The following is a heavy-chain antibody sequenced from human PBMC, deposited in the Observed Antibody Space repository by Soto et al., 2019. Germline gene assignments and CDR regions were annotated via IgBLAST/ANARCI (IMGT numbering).Heavy chain of an antibody. V-gene: IGHV4-34*01. CDR2: INHSGST. D-gene: IGHD5-12*01. CDR3: ARVSPWLRSNWFDP. J-gene: IGHJ5*02. CDR1: GGSFSGYY. Sequence: QVQLQQWGAGLLKPSETLSLTCAVYGGSFSGYYWSWIRQPPGKGLEWIGEINHSGSTNYNPSLKSLVTISVDTSKNQFSLKLSSVTAADTAVYYCARVSPWLRSNWFDPWGQGTLVTVSS.